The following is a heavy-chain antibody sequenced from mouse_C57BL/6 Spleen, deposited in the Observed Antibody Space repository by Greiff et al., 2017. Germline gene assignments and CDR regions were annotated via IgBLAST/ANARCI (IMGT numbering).Heavy chain of an antibody. V-gene: IGHV1-9*01. CDR1: GYTFTGYW. J-gene: IGHJ4*01. CDR2: ILPGSGST. CDR3: ARGGAYGNPFSYAMDY. D-gene: IGHD2-1*01. Sequence: VQGVESGAELMKPGASVKLSCKATGYTFTGYWIEWVKQRPGHGLEWIGEILPGSGSTNYNEKFKGKATFTADTSSNTAYMQLSSLTTEDSAIYYCARGGAYGNPFSYAMDYWGQGTSVTVSS.